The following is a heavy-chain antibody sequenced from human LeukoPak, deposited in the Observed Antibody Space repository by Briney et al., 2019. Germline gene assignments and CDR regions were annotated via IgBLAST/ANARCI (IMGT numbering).Heavy chain of an antibody. J-gene: IGHJ4*02. Sequence: GGSLRLSCAASGFNFSTYAMHWVRQAPGKGLEWVGIISYDRSKTYYADPVKGRFTISRNNAKNKLYLQVNSLRTEDTAVYYCARGLAYYYDSSAYFLDFWGQGTLVTVSS. CDR1: GFNFSTYA. CDR3: ARGLAYYYDSSAYFLDF. D-gene: IGHD3-22*01. V-gene: IGHV3-30*04. CDR2: ISYDRSKT.